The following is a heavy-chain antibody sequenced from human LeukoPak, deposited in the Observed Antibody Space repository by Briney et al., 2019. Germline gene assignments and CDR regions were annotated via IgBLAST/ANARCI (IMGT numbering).Heavy chain of an antibody. CDR2: INHSGST. CDR3: ARRGSYSSSSKT. Sequence: SETLSLTCTVSGGSISSYYWSWIRQPPGKGLEWTGEINHSGSTNYNPSLKSRVTISVDTSKNQFSLKLSSVTAADTAVYYCARRGSYSSSSKTWGQGTLVTVSS. V-gene: IGHV4-34*01. J-gene: IGHJ5*02. D-gene: IGHD1-26*01. CDR1: GGSISSYY.